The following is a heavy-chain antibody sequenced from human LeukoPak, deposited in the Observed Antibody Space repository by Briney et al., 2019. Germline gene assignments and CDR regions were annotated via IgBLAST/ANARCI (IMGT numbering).Heavy chain of an antibody. CDR2: INHSGST. V-gene: IGHV4-34*01. D-gene: IGHD3-22*01. CDR3: ARVVVPRSDAFDI. CDR1: GGSFSGYY. J-gene: IGHJ3*02. Sequence: SETLSLTCAVYGGSFSGYYWSWIRQPPGKGLEWIGEINHSGSTNYNPSLKSRVTISVDTSKNQFSLKLSSVTAADTAVYYCARVVVPRSDAFDIWGQGTMVTVSS.